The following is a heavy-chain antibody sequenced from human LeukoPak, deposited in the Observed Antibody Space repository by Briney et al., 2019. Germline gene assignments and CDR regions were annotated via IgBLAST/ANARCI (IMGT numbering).Heavy chain of an antibody. CDR1: GGSISSYC. Sequence: SETLSLTCTVSGGSISSYCWSWIRQPAGKGLEWIGRIYTSGSTNYNPSLKSRVTMSVDTSKNQFSLKLSSVTAADTAVYYCARVDCSSTSCYSPNWFDPWGQGILVTVSS. CDR3: ARVDCSSTSCYSPNWFDP. V-gene: IGHV4-4*07. D-gene: IGHD2-2*01. CDR2: IYTSGST. J-gene: IGHJ5*02.